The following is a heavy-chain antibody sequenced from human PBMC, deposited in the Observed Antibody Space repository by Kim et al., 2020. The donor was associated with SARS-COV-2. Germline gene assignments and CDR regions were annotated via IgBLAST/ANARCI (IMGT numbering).Heavy chain of an antibody. Sequence: GGSLRLSCAASGFTFGDYAMHWVRQAPGKGLEWVSGISWNSGSIGYADSVKGRFTISRDNAKNSLYLQMNSLRAEDTALYYCAKDTGSSGWYADYWGQGTLVTVSS. CDR3: AKDTGSSGWYADY. J-gene: IGHJ4*02. CDR1: GFTFGDYA. V-gene: IGHV3-9*01. D-gene: IGHD6-19*01. CDR2: ISWNSGSI.